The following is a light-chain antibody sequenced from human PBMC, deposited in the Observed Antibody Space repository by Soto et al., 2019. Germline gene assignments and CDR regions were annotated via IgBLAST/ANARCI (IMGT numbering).Light chain of an antibody. CDR3: QQYNGYRWT. CDR2: GAS. J-gene: IGKJ1*01. V-gene: IGKV3-20*01. CDR1: QSVSSNS. Sequence: EIVLTQSPGTLSLSPGERATLSCRASQSVSSNSLAWFQLKPGQAPRLLIYGASSRATGIPDRFSGSGSGTDFTLTISSLQPDDFATYYCQQYNGYRWTFGQGTKVEIK.